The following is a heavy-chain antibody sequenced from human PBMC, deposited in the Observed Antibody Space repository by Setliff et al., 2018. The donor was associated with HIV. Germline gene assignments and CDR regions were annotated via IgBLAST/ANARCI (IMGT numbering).Heavy chain of an antibody. V-gene: IGHV4-31*03. J-gene: IGHJ3*02. Sequence: KPSETLSLTCTVSGGSINNGAYYWSWIRHQPGRGLEWIGNIYYNGITHYNPSLKSRLSISIDTSKNQFYLQLNSVTAADTSVFYCAGEIVRVALDIWGPGTAVTVS. CDR1: GGSINNGAYY. D-gene: IGHD3-16*02. CDR3: AGEIVRVALDI. CDR2: IYYNGIT.